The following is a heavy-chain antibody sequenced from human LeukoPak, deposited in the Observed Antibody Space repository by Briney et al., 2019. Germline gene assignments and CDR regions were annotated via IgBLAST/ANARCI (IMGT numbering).Heavy chain of an antibody. D-gene: IGHD2-2*01. CDR1: GFTFDDYA. J-gene: IGHJ4*02. CDR2: ISWNSGSI. Sequence: GGSLRLSCAASGFTFDDYAMHWVRQAPGKGLEWVSGISWNSGSIGYADSVKGRFTISRDNAKNSLYLQMNSLRAEDMALYYCARFDCSSTSCYDYWGQGTLVTVSS. CDR3: ARFDCSSTSCYDY. V-gene: IGHV3-9*03.